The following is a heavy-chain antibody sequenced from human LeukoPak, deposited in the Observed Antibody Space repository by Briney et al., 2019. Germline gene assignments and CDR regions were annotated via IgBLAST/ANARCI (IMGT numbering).Heavy chain of an antibody. CDR2: INPNSGDT. CDR1: GYTFSGYY. D-gene: IGHD2/OR15-2a*01. J-gene: IGHJ4*02. Sequence: ASVKVSCKASGYTFSGYYMHWARQAPGQGLEWMGWINPNSGDTNYAEKFQGRVTMTRDTSISTAYMELSRLTSDDTAVFYCAALTPCTTAACLSNSWGQGTLVTVSS. V-gene: IGHV1-2*02. CDR3: AALTPCTTAACLSNS.